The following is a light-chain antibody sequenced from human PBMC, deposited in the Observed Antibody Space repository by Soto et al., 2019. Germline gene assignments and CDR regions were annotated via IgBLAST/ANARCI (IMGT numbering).Light chain of an antibody. CDR2: DAS. CDR3: QQRSNGPYT. CDR1: QSVSSY. V-gene: IGKV3-11*01. Sequence: EIVLTQSPDTLSLSPGERATLSCRASQSVSSYLAWYQQKSGQAPRLLIYDASNRATGIPARFSGSGSATDFTLTISSLEPEDFAVYYCQQRSNGPYTFGRGTKVDIK. J-gene: IGKJ2*01.